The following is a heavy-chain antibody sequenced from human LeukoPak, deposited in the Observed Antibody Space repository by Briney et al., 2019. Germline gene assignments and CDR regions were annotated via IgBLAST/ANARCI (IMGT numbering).Heavy chain of an antibody. J-gene: IGHJ6*03. CDR1: GFTFSSYW. CDR2: IKQDGSEK. CDR3: ARESMGISYYMDV. Sequence: GESLRLSCAASGFTFSSYWMSWVRQAPGKGLEWVANIKQDGSEKYYVDSVKGRFTISRDNAKNSLYLQMNSLRAEDTAVYYCARESMGISYYMDVWGKGTTVTISS. D-gene: IGHD6-13*01. V-gene: IGHV3-7*01.